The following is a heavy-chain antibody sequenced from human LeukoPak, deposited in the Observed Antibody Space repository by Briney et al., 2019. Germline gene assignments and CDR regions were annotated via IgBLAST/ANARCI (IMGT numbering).Heavy chain of an antibody. D-gene: IGHD6-13*01. CDR1: GGSFSGYY. CDR2: INHSGST. J-gene: IGHJ4*02. V-gene: IGHV4-34*01. Sequence: PSETLSLTCAVYGGSFSGYYWSWIRQPPGKGLEWIGEINHSGSTNYNPSLKSRVTISVDTSKNQLSLKLSSVTAADTAVYYCARPHVGIAAIFSYWGQGTLVTVSS. CDR3: ARPHVGIAAIFSY.